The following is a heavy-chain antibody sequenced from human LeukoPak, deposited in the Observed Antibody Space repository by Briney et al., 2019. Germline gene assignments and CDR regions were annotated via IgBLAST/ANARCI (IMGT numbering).Heavy chain of an antibody. CDR3: ARDLKSGAPGDDY. J-gene: IGHJ4*02. D-gene: IGHD1-26*01. CDR2: LKEDGSEE. V-gene: IGHV3-7*01. CDR1: GFTFSSYS. Sequence: GGSLRLSCAASGFTFSSYSMNWVRRAPGKGLEWVANLKEDGSEEFSVDSVKGRFTISRDNAKNSLYLQMNSLRVEDTAVYYCARDLKSGAPGDDYWGQGTLVTVSS.